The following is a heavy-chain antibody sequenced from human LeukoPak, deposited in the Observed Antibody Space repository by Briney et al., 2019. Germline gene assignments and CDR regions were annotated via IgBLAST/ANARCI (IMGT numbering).Heavy chain of an antibody. CDR1: GYSFTNYW. J-gene: IGHJ4*02. D-gene: IGHD1-14*01. Sequence: GESLKISCQGSGYSFTNYWIGWVRQMPGKGLEWMGIIQPGDSDTRYSPSFLGQVTFSADKSISTAYLQWSSLKASDTAIYYCARQEGINGEYPYCFDYWGRGTLVTVSS. CDR3: ARQEGINGEYPYCFDY. V-gene: IGHV5-51*01. CDR2: IQPGDSDT.